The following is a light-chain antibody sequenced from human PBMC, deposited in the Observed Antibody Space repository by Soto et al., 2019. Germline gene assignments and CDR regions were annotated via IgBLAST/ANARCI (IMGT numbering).Light chain of an antibody. J-gene: IGKJ1*01. CDR2: LGS. CDR1: QSLLHSNGYNY. V-gene: IGKV2-28*01. CDR3: MQALQTPRT. Sequence: DIVMTQSPLSLPVTPGEPASISCRSSQSLLHSNGYNYLDWYLQKPGQSPQLLIYLGSNRASGVPDRFSGSGLGTDFTLKISRVEAEDVGVYYCMQALQTPRTFGQGTKVAIK.